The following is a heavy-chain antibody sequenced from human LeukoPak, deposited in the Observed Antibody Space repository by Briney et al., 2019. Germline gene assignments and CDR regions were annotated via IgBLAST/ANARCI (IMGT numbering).Heavy chain of an antibody. Sequence: ASVKVSCKASGYTFTSYGISWVRQAPGQGLEWMGIINPSGGSTSYAQKFQGRVTMTRDTSTSTVYMELSSLRSEDTAVYYCARSPPLSVASFDYWGQGTLVTVSS. J-gene: IGHJ4*02. D-gene: IGHD6-19*01. CDR2: INPSGGST. CDR1: GYTFTSYG. CDR3: ARSPPLSVASFDY. V-gene: IGHV1-46*01.